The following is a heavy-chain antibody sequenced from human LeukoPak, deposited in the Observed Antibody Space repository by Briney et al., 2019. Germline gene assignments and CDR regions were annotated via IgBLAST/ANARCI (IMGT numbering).Heavy chain of an antibody. CDR3: AREVVGEADAFDI. CDR2: ISSSSSTI. CDR1: GFAFDDYG. Sequence: PGGSLRLSCAASGFAFDDYGMTWVRQAPGKGLEWVSYISSSSSTIYYADSVKGRFTISRDNAKNSLYLQMNSLRAEDTAVYYCAREVVGEADAFDIWGQGTMVTVSS. J-gene: IGHJ3*02. D-gene: IGHD3-10*01. V-gene: IGHV3-48*01.